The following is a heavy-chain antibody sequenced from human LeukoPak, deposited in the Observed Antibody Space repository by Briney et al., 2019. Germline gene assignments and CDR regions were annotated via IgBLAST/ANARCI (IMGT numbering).Heavy chain of an antibody. Sequence: ASVKVSCKASGYTFTGYYMHWVRQAPGQGLEWMGWINPNSGGTNYAQKFQGRVTMTRDTSISTAYMELSRLRSDDTAVYYCARDPDGSYYFDYWGQGTLVTVSS. J-gene: IGHJ4*02. D-gene: IGHD3-10*01. CDR2: INPNSGGT. CDR1: GYTFTGYY. CDR3: ARDPDGSYYFDY. V-gene: IGHV1-2*02.